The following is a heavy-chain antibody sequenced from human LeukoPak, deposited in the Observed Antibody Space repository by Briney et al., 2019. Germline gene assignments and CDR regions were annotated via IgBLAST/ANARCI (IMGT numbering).Heavy chain of an antibody. J-gene: IGHJ4*02. D-gene: IGHD2-2*01. Sequence: ASVKVSCKASGYTFTSYGITWVRQAPGQGLEWMGWISAYNGNTDYAQKLQGRVTMTTDTSTSTAYMELRSLRSDDTAVYYCARSEPAAMEYYWGQGTLVTVSS. CDR3: ARSEPAAMEYY. V-gene: IGHV1-18*01. CDR1: GYTFTSYG. CDR2: ISAYNGNT.